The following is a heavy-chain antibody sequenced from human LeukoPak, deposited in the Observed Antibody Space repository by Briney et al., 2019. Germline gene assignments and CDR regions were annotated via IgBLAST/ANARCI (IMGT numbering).Heavy chain of an antibody. D-gene: IGHD3-9*01. CDR2: IYYSGST. Sequence: PSETLSLTCTVSGDSISSYYWNWIRQPPGKGLEWIGYIYYSGSTNYNPSLKSRVTISVDTSKNQFSLKLSSVTAADTAVYYCARVNSGYYIWDPERGYFDYWGQGTLVTVSS. J-gene: IGHJ4*02. CDR3: ARVNSGYYIWDPERGYFDY. CDR1: GDSISSYY. V-gene: IGHV4-59*01.